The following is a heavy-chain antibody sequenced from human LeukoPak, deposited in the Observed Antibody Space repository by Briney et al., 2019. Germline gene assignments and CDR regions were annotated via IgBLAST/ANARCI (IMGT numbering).Heavy chain of an antibody. CDR1: GGSISSSSYY. CDR3: ARDSGYGSGSYYNEGGNWFDP. J-gene: IGHJ5*02. CDR2: IYYSGST. Sequence: SETLSLTCTVSGGSISSSSYYWGWIRQPPGKGLEWIGSIYYSGSTYYNPSLKSRVTISVDTSKNQFSLKLSSVTAADTAVYYCARDSGYGSGSYYNEGGNWFDPWGQGTLVTVSS. D-gene: IGHD3-10*01. V-gene: IGHV4-39*07.